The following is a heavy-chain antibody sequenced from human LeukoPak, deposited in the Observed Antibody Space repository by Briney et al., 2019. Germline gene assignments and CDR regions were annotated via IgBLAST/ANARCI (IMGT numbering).Heavy chain of an antibody. CDR1: GFTFSSYS. CDR3: ARGEGYSYGYHY. Sequence: GGSLRLSCAASGFTFSSYSMNWVRQAPGKGLEWVSVIYSGGSTYYADSVKGRFTISRDNFKNTLYLQMNSLRAEDTAVYYCARGEGYSYGYHYWGQGTLVTVSS. J-gene: IGHJ4*02. V-gene: IGHV3-66*01. CDR2: IYSGGST. D-gene: IGHD5-18*01.